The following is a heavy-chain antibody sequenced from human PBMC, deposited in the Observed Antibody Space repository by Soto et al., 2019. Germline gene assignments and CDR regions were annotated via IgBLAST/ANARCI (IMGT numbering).Heavy chain of an antibody. CDR2: ISGSGGST. Sequence: GGSLRLSCAASGFTFSSYGMSWVRQAPGKGLEWVSGISGSGGSTYYADSAKGRFTISRDNSKNTLYVQMNSLRVEDTAVYYCAKHSGIAAGGKANWFDPWGQGTLVTVSS. CDR3: AKHSGIAAGGKANWFDP. V-gene: IGHV3-23*01. J-gene: IGHJ5*02. D-gene: IGHD6-13*01. CDR1: GFTFSSYG.